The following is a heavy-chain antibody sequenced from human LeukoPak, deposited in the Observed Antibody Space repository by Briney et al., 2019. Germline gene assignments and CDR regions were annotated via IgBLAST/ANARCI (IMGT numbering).Heavy chain of an antibody. CDR2: ISGYSGNT. CDR3: ARGYSSGRDYYFDY. CDR1: GYTFTTYS. Sequence: GASVKVSCKASGYTFTTYSVNWVRQAPGQGLEWMGWISGYSGNTNYAQKLQGRVTMTTDTSTSTAYMKLRSLRSDDTAIYYCARGYSSGRDYYFDYWGQGTLVTVSS. D-gene: IGHD6-19*01. J-gene: IGHJ4*02. V-gene: IGHV1-18*01.